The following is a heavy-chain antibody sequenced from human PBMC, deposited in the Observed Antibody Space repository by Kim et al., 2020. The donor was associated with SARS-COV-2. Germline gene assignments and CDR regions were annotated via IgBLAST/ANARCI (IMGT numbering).Heavy chain of an antibody. D-gene: IGHD1-26*01. CDR3: ASIYSGSYSGADY. J-gene: IGHJ4*02. V-gene: IGHV1-69*02. Sequence: YAQKFQGRVTITADKSTSTAYMELSSLRSEDTAVYYCASIYSGSYSGADYWGQGTLVTVSS.